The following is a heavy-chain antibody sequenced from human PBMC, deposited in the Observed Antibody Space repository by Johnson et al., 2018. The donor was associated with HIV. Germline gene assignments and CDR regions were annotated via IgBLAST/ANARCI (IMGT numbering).Heavy chain of an antibody. CDR1: GFTFSSYA. CDR3: ARVVVPAAMKKREDDAFDI. J-gene: IGHJ3*02. V-gene: IGHV3-30-3*01. Sequence: QVQLVESGGGVVQPGRSLRLSCAASGFTFSSYAMHWVRQAPGKGLEWVAVISYDGSNKYYADSVKGRFTISRDNAKNSLYLQMNSLRAEDTALYYCARVVVPAAMKKREDDAFDIWGQGTMVTVSS. D-gene: IGHD2-2*01. CDR2: ISYDGSNK.